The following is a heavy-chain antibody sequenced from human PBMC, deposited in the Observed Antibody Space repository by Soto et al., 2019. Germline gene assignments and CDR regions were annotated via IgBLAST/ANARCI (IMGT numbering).Heavy chain of an antibody. CDR3: ASGSREYSGYGPLDY. D-gene: IGHD5-12*01. J-gene: IGHJ4*02. Sequence: SETLSLTCTVSGGSISSSSYYWGWIRQPPGKGLEWIGSIYYSGSTYYNPSLKSRVTISVDTSKNQFSLKLSSVTAADTAVYYCASGSREYSGYGPLDYWGQGTLVTVSS. CDR2: IYYSGST. CDR1: GGSISSSSYY. V-gene: IGHV4-39*01.